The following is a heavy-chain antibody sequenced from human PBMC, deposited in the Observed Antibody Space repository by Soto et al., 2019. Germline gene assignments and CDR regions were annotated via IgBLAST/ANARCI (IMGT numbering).Heavy chain of an antibody. CDR2: ISYDGSNK. V-gene: IGHV3-30-3*01. J-gene: IGHJ4*02. CDR1: GFTFSSYA. Sequence: QVQLVESGGGVVQPGRSLRLSCAASGFTFSSYAMHWVRQAPGKGLEWVAVISYDGSNKYYADSVKGRFTISRDNSKNPLYLHLDRLRAEETAVYYCASRNTIEYCSGGSCYDFDYWGQGTLVTVSS. D-gene: IGHD2-15*01. CDR3: ASRNTIEYCSGGSCYDFDY.